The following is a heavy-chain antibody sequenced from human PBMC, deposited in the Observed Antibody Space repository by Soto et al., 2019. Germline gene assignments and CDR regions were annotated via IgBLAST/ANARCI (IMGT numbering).Heavy chain of an antibody. D-gene: IGHD6-6*01. CDR1: GFTFSSYA. J-gene: IGHJ4*02. CDR3: AKDQEYSSSFSPNPFDY. Sequence: GGSLRLSCAASGFTFSSYAMSWVRQAPGKGLEWVSAISGSGGSTYYADSVKGRFTISRDNSKNTLYLQMNSLRAEDTAVYYCAKDQEYSSSFSPNPFDYWGQGTLVTVSS. CDR2: ISGSGGST. V-gene: IGHV3-23*01.